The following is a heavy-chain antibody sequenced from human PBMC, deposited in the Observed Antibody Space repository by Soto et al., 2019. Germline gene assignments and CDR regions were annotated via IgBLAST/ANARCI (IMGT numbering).Heavy chain of an antibody. D-gene: IGHD6-19*01. V-gene: IGHV5-51*01. J-gene: IGHJ6*02. Sequence: GESLKISCKGSGYSFTSYWIGWVRQMPGKGLEWMGIIYPGDSDTRYSPSFQGQVTISADKSISTAYLQWSSLKASDTAMYYCARRIGAVADYYYYYYGMDVWGQGTTVTVSS. CDR3: ARRIGAVADYYYYYYGMDV. CDR2: IYPGDSDT. CDR1: GYSFTSYW.